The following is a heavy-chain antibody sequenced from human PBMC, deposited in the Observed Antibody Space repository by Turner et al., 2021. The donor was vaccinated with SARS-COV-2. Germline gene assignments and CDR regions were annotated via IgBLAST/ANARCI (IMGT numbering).Heavy chain of an antibody. D-gene: IGHD3-16*02. V-gene: IGHV1-8*01. CDR1: GYTFTSYD. CDR2: MNPNSGNT. CDR3: ARGMFRFGGVIVRPFEY. J-gene: IGHJ4*02. Sequence: QVQLVQSGAEVKKPGASVKVSCKASGYTFTSYDITWVRQATGHGLEWMGWMNPNSGNTGNAQKFQGRVTMTRNTSISTAYMELSSLRSEDTAVYYCARGMFRFGGVIVRPFEYWGQGTLVTVSS.